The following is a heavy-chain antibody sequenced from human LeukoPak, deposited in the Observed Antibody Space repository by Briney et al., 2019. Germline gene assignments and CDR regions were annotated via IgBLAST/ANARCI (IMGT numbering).Heavy chain of an antibody. D-gene: IGHD3-10*01. CDR1: GGTFSSYA. J-gene: IGHJ4*02. V-gene: IGHV1-69*06. Sequence: GASVKVSCKASGGTFSSYAISWMRQAPGQGLEWMGGIIPIFGTANYAQKFQGRVTITADKSTSTAYMELSSLRSEDTAVYYCARETMVRGVVDYWGQGTLVTVSS. CDR2: IIPIFGTA. CDR3: ARETMVRGVVDY.